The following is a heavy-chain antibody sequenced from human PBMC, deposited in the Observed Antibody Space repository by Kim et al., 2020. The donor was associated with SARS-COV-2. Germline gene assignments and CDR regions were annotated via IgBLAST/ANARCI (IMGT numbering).Heavy chain of an antibody. J-gene: IGHJ4*02. D-gene: IGHD3-10*01. V-gene: IGHV4-39*01. CDR2: IYYSGST. CDR1: GGSISSSSYY. Sequence: SETLSLTCTVSGGSISSSSYYWGWIRQPPGKGLEWIGSIYYSGSTYYNPSLKSRVTISVDTSKNQFSLKLSSVTAADTAVYYCASTNRGGPGRFSFDYWGQGTLVTVSS. CDR3: ASTNRGGPGRFSFDY.